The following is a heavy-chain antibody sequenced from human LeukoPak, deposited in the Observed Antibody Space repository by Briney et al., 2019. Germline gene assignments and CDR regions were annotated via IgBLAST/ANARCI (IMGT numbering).Heavy chain of an antibody. J-gene: IGHJ4*02. V-gene: IGHV3-74*01. Sequence: GGSLRLSCAASGFTFSNYWMHWVRQAPGKGLVWVSRINSDGSSTSYADSVKGRFTISRDSAKNTLHLQMNSLRAEDTAVYHCARSWTPDDYWGQGTLVTVSS. CDR2: INSDGSST. CDR3: ARSWTPDDY. D-gene: IGHD3/OR15-3a*01. CDR1: GFTFSNYW.